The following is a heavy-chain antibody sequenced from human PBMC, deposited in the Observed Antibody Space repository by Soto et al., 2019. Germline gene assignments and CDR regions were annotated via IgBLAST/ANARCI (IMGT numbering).Heavy chain of an antibody. Sequence: PSETLSLTGTVSGDSVSRSIYYWGWIRQPPGEGLEWIGSISYSGTTYYNPSLESRVTISLDTSKNQFSLRLSSVTAADTGLYYCASSRVHPYCYFDSCGQGILVTVSS. J-gene: IGHJ4*02. CDR1: GDSVSRSIYY. CDR3: ASSRVHPYCYFDS. CDR2: ISYSGTT. D-gene: IGHD2-15*01. V-gene: IGHV4-39*01.